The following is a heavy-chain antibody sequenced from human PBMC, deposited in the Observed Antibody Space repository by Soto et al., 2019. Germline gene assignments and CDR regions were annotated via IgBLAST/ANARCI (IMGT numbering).Heavy chain of an antibody. CDR1: GGSISSYY. J-gene: IGHJ4*02. CDR2: IYYSGST. D-gene: IGHD2-21*02. CDR3: ARGVVVTAIPLFDY. Sequence: QVQLQESGPGLVKPSETLSLTCTVSGGSISSYYWSWLRQPPGKGLEWIGYIYYSGSTNYNPSLKSRVTISVDTSKNQFYLKLSSVTAADTAVYYCARGVVVTAIPLFDYWGQGTLVTVSS. V-gene: IGHV4-59*01.